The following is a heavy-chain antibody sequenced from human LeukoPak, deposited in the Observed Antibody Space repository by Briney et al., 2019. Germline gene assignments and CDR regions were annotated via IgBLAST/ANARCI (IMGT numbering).Heavy chain of an antibody. Sequence: GGSLRLSCAASGFTFSSYAMSWVRQAPGKGLEWVSAISGSGGSTYYADSVKGRFTISRDNSKNTLYLQMNSLRAEDTAVYYCARVEWTAVAGTGYDYYGMDVWGQGTTVTVSS. D-gene: IGHD6-19*01. V-gene: IGHV3-23*01. CDR3: ARVEWTAVAGTGYDYYGMDV. CDR2: ISGSGGST. CDR1: GFTFSSYA. J-gene: IGHJ6*02.